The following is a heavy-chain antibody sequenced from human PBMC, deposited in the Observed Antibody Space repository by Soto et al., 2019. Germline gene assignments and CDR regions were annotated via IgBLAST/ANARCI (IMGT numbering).Heavy chain of an antibody. CDR2: ISAYNGNT. CDR3: AREYSSAYCIDAIDV. V-gene: IGHV1-18*01. D-gene: IGHD6-6*01. J-gene: IGHJ6*02. CDR1: GYSFTTYG. Sequence: QVQLVQSGGEVKKPGASVKVSCKTSGYSFTTYGISWVRQAPGQGLEWMGWISAYNGNTNYAQKLQDRVTMTTETSTSTASMERRCLIADATSVYYCAREYSSAYCIDAIDVWGQGSTVTVSS.